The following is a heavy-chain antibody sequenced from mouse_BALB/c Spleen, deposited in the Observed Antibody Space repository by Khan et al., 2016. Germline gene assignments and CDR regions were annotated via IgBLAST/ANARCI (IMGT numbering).Heavy chain of an antibody. V-gene: IGHV9-1*02. J-gene: IGHJ4*01. Sequence: QIQLVQSGPDLKKPGETVKISCKASGYAFTNYGMNWVKQAPGKGLEWMGWIDTYSGESTYADDFKGRFAFSLETSASTAYLQIISLKNEDMATXQCARRTQLDHYYGMGYWGQRTTVTVST. D-gene: IGHD3-1*01. CDR2: IDTYSGES. CDR1: GYAFTNYG. CDR3: ARRTQLDHYYGMGY.